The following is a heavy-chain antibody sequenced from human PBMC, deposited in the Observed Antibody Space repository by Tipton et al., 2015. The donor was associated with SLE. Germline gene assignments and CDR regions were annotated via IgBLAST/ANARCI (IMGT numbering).Heavy chain of an antibody. V-gene: IGHV4-61*02. CDR1: GGSISSGSYY. CDR3: ARTRDGSLDY. CDR2: IYTSGST. Sequence: LRLSCTVSGGSISSGSYYWSWIRQPAGKGLEWIGRIYTSGSTNYNPSLKSRVTISVDTSKNQFSLKLSSVTAADTAVYYCARTRDGSLDYWGQGTLVTVSS. D-gene: IGHD5-24*01. J-gene: IGHJ4*02.